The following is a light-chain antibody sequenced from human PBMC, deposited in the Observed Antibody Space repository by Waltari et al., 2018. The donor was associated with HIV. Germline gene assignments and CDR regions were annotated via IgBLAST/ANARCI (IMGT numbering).Light chain of an antibody. Sequence: QSALTQPASVSGSPGQSITISCTGASSDIGRYNYVSWYQQHPDKAPKLIIYDVSSRTSGISDRFSGSKSGNTASLTISGLQDEDEADYYCSSYTGSNTLGVIGTGTRVTVL. J-gene: IGLJ1*01. V-gene: IGLV2-14*03. CDR2: DVS. CDR1: SSDIGRYNY. CDR3: SSYTGSNTLGV.